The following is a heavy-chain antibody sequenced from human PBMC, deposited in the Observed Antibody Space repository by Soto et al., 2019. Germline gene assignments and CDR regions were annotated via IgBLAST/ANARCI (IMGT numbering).Heavy chain of an antibody. CDR2: INHSGST. V-gene: IGHV4-34*01. CDR1: GGSFSGYY. J-gene: IGHJ6*02. CDR3: ASCSTSCYGNYYYYGMDV. D-gene: IGHD2-2*01. Sequence: PSETLSLTCAVYGGSFSGYYWSWIRQPPGKGLEWIGEINHSGSTNYNPSLKSRVTISVDTSKNQFSLKLSSVTAADTAVYYCASCSTSCYGNYYYYGMDVWGQGTTVTVSS.